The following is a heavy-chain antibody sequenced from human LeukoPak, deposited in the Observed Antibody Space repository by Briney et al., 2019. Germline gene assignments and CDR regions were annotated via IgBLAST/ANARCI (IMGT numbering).Heavy chain of an antibody. CDR2: INPSGGIT. CDR3: ARDRGSGSYQDYFDY. CDR1: GYTVTSYY. D-gene: IGHD1-26*01. Sequence: ASVKVSCKASGYTVTSYYMHWVRQAPGQGLEWMGIINPSGGITSYAQKFQGRVTMTRDTSTSTVYMELSSLRSEDTAVYYCARDRGSGSYQDYFDYWGQGTLVTVSS. J-gene: IGHJ4*02. V-gene: IGHV1-46*01.